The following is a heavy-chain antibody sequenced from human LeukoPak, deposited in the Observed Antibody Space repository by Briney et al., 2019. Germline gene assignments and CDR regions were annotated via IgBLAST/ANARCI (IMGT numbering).Heavy chain of an antibody. CDR3: ARGVREQWLVGNAFDI. D-gene: IGHD6-19*01. CDR2: TYYRSKWYN. CDR1: GDSVSSNSAA. Sequence: SQTFSLTCAISGDSVSSNSAAWNWIRQSPSRGLEWLGRTYYRSKWYNDYAVSVKSRITINPDTSKNQFSLQLNSVTPEDTAVYYCARGVREQWLVGNAFDIWGQGTMVTVSS. V-gene: IGHV6-1*01. J-gene: IGHJ3*02.